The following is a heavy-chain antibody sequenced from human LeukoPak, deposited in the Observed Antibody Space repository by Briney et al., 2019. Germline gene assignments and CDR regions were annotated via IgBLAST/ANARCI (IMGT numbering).Heavy chain of an antibody. CDR2: INDSGTI. CDR1: GGSFSNYY. D-gene: IGHD1-7*01. J-gene: IGHJ6*03. Sequence: PSETLSLTCAVYGGSFSNYYWSWIRQPPGKGLEWIGEINDSGTINYNPSLMSRVTISVDKSKNQFSLKLSSVTAADTAVNYCARRWNYGRNYYIDVWGKGATVSVSS. CDR3: ARRWNYGRNYYIDV. V-gene: IGHV4-34*01.